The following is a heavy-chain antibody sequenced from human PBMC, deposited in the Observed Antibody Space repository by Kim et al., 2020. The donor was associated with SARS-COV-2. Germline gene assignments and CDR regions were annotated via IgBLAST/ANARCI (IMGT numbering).Heavy chain of an antibody. V-gene: IGHV3-33*01. CDR3: ARGVGSGSQYNAHYYYYNVV. J-gene: IGHJ6*03. D-gene: IGHD3-10*01. Sequence: GGSLRLSCAASGFSFSSYGMHWVRRPPGKGLEWVAFIWNDGSEKDYVDSVKGRFTISRDNPKNTLYLQMNKLRVEDTAVYSCARGVGSGSQYNAHYYYYNVVWGKGTTVTVSS. CDR1: GFSFSSYG. CDR2: IWNDGSEK.